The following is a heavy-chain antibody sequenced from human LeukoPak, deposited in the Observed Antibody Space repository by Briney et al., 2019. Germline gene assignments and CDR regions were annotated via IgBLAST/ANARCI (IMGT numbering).Heavy chain of an antibody. CDR1: GGSIGSSNW. J-gene: IGHJ3*02. D-gene: IGHD3-22*01. CDR2: IYHSGST. Sequence: SETLSLTCAVSGGSIGSSNWWSWVRQPPGKGLEWIGEIYHSGSTNYNPSLKSRVTISVDKSKNQFSLKLSSVTAADTAVYYCARDTTMITYAFDIWGQGTMVTVSS. V-gene: IGHV4-4*02. CDR3: ARDTTMITYAFDI.